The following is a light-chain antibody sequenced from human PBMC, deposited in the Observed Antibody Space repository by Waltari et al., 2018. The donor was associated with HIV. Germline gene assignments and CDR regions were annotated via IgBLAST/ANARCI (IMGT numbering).Light chain of an antibody. CDR3: MQALQAPWT. Sequence: IVMTQSPLSLPVTPGEPASVSCRSSHSLLHSHGYNYVDWYQQKPGQSPQLLRCLAANRACGGADMFSGGRSGTDVTQKISRVEAEDVGVYGGMQALQAPWTSGQGPKVEIK. V-gene: IGKV2-28*01. J-gene: IGKJ1*01. CDR2: LAA. CDR1: HSLLHSHGYNY.